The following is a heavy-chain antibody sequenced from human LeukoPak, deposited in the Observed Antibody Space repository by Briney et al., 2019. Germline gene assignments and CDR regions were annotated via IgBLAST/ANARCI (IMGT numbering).Heavy chain of an antibody. D-gene: IGHD2-21*01. CDR2: ISYDGSNK. CDR1: GFTFSSYA. CDR3: AKELIVVVGGMDV. Sequence: PGGSLRLSCAASGFTFSSYAMHWVRQAPGKGLEWVAVISYDGSNKYYADSVKGRFTISRDNSKNTLYLQMNSLRAEDTAVYYCAKELIVVVGGMDVWGKGTTVTVSS. V-gene: IGHV3-30-3*01. J-gene: IGHJ6*04.